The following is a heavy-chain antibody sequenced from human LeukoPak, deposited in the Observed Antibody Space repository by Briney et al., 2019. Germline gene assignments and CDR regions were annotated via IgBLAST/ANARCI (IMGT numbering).Heavy chain of an antibody. J-gene: IGHJ2*01. CDR1: GGSISSSGYY. V-gene: IGHV4-39*01. D-gene: IGHD4-17*01. CDR3: TRLNDYAWYFDL. CDR2: IYYSGST. Sequence: SETLSLTCTVSGGSISSSGYYWGWIRQPPEKGLEWIGSIYYSGSTYYNPSLKSRVTISVDTSKNQFSLKLSSVTAADTAVYYCTRLNDYAWYFDLWGRGTLVTVSS.